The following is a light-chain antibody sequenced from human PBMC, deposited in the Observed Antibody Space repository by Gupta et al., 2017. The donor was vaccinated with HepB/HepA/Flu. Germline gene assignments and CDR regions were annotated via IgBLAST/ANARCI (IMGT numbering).Light chain of an antibody. CDR2: DAS. CDR3: QQRSNWPLRS. Sequence: EIVLTQSPAPLSLSPGERATLSCRASQSVSSYLAWYQQKPGQAPRLLIYDASNRATGIPARFSGSGSGTDFTLTISSLEPEDFAVYYCQQRSNWPLRSFGQGTKLEIK. J-gene: IGKJ2*04. CDR1: QSVSSY. V-gene: IGKV3-11*01.